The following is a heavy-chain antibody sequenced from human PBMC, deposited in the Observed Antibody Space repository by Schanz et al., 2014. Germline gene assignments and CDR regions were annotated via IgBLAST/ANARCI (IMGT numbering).Heavy chain of an antibody. CDR2: MNPNSGNT. Sequence: QVQLVQSGAEVKKPGASVKVSCKASGYTFTSYYMHWVRQAPGQGLEWMGWMNPNSGNTGYAQKFQGRVTMTRHTSISTAYMELSSLRSEDTAVYYCARDGEAAAGCDYWGQGTLVTVSS. CDR1: GYTFTSYY. J-gene: IGHJ4*02. D-gene: IGHD6-13*01. V-gene: IGHV1-8*02. CDR3: ARDGEAAAGCDY.